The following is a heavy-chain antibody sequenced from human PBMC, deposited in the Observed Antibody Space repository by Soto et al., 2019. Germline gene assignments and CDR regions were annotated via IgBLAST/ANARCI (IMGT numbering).Heavy chain of an antibody. CDR1: GFTFSSYA. V-gene: IGHV3-23*01. CDR2: ISGSGGST. J-gene: IGHJ4*02. D-gene: IGHD1-1*01. Sequence: GGSLRLSCAASGFTFSSYAMNWVRQAPGKGLEWVSVISGSGGSTYYADSVKGRFTISRDNSKNTLYLQMNSLRAEDAAVYYCAKRATGTYFDYWGQGTLVTVSS. CDR3: AKRATGTYFDY.